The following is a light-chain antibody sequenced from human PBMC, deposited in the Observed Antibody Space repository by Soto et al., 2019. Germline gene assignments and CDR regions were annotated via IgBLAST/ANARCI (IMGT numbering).Light chain of an antibody. CDR2: GAS. V-gene: IGKV3D-15*01. CDR1: ENVRTF. CDR3: QQYISYPLT. Sequence: EIVMTQSPATLSVSPGERATLSCRASENVRTFVDWYQQKPGQAPRLLIYGASNRATGIPDRFSGSGSGTEFTLTISSLQPDDFATYYCQQYISYPLTFGQGTKVDIK. J-gene: IGKJ1*01.